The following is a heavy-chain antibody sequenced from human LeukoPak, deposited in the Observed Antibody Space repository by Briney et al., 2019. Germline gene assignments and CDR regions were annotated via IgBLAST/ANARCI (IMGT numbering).Heavy chain of an antibody. J-gene: IGHJ3*02. Sequence: GGSLKLSCAASGFAFSGSAVHWVRQASGKGLDWVGRIRTKGYTYATAYAASLKGRFTISRDDSKNTAYLQMDSLKTEDTAVYYCTTIGYAFDIWGRGTMVTVSS. CDR1: GFAFSGSA. CDR3: TTIGYAFDI. CDR2: IRTKGYTYAT. D-gene: IGHD2-15*01. V-gene: IGHV3-73*01.